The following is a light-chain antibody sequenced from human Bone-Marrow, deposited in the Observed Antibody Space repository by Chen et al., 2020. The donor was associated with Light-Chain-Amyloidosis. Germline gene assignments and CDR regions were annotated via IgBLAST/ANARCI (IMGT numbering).Light chain of an antibody. J-gene: IGLJ2*01. V-gene: IGLV3-25*03. Sequence: SYELTHPPSVSVSPGQTARITCSGDALPKQYAYWYQQKPGQAPVLVIYKDSERSSGIPERFSGSSSWTTVTLTISGVQAEDEADYYCQSADSSGTYHVVFGGGTKLTVL. CDR3: QSADSSGTYHVV. CDR2: KDS. CDR1: ALPKQY.